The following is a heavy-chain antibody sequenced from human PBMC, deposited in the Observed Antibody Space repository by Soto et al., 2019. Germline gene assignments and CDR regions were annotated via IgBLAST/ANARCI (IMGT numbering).Heavy chain of an antibody. J-gene: IGHJ4*02. CDR3: ARTFNTITYYFDC. Sequence: TRRLSCSPSEFSFSSYAMHWIRQAPGKGLQWVPAISFDGNIIHYSDSVKGRFIISRDNCKNTLCLQIHRLTADATAVYYCARTFNTITYYFDCWGQGTMVTVSS. CDR1: EFSFSSYA. V-gene: IGHV3-30-3*01. CDR2: ISFDGNII.